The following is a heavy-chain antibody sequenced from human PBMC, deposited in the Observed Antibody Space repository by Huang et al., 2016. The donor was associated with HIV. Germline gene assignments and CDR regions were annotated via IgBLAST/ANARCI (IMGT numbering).Heavy chain of an antibody. CDR3: ARGGGIQLWLLGYYYMDV. Sequence: QVQLVQSGAEVKKPGASVKVSCKASGYTFSSVGISWVRQAPGQGLEWVGRIIVYNGNPKFAQKFQGRLTMTTDTSTSTAYMELRSLRSDDTAVYYCARGGGIQLWLLGYYYMDVWGNGTTVTVSS. J-gene: IGHJ6*03. V-gene: IGHV1-18*01. CDR1: GYTFSSVG. D-gene: IGHD5-18*01. CDR2: IIVYNGNP.